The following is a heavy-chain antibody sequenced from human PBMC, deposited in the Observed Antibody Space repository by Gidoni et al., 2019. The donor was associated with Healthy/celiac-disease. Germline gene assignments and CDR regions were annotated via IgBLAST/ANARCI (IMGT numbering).Heavy chain of an antibody. J-gene: IGHJ4*02. CDR2: ISYDGSNK. CDR1: GFTFSSYG. CDR3: AKVPGEQQLAIFDY. V-gene: IGHV3-30*18. Sequence: QVQLVESGGGVVEPGRSLRRPCAASGFTFSSYGMHWVRPAPGKGLEWVSVISYDGSNKDYADSVKGRFTISRDNSKNTRYLQLNSLIADDTAVYYCAKVPGEQQLAIFDYWGQGTLVTVSS. D-gene: IGHD6-13*01.